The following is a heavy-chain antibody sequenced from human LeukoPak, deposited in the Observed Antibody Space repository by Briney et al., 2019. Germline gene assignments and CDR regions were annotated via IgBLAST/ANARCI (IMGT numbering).Heavy chain of an antibody. CDR1: GGSISSYY. Sequence: PSETLSLTCTVSGGSISSYYWSWIRQPPGKGLECIGSIHHSGNAYYNSSLESRVTISVDKSKNQFSLKLSSVTAADTAVYYCARWYYYDSSGYYYDYWGQGTLVTVSS. D-gene: IGHD3-22*01. CDR3: ARWYYYDSSGYYYDY. V-gene: IGHV4-59*12. CDR2: IHHSGNA. J-gene: IGHJ4*02.